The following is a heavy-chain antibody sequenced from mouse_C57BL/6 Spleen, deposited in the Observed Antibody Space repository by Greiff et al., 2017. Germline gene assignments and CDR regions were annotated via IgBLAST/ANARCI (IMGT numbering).Heavy chain of an antibody. Sequence: VQLVESGPELVKPGASVKISCKASGYAFSSSWMNWVKQRPGKGLEWIGRIYPGDGDTNYNGKFKGKATLTADKSSSTAYMQLSSLTSEDSAVYFCARRLTGTNYYAMDYWGQGTSGTVSS. CDR3: ARRLTGTNYYAMDY. CDR1: GYAFSSSW. V-gene: IGHV1-82*01. D-gene: IGHD4-1*01. CDR2: IYPGDGDT. J-gene: IGHJ4*01.